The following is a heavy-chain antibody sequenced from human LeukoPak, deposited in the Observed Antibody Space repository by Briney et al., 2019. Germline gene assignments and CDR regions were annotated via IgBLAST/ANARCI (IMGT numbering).Heavy chain of an antibody. CDR2: ISWNSASI. CDR3: AKAAEIDDSSGYYYFDY. Sequence: GGSLRLSCAASGFIFDDYAMHWVRQAPGKDLEWVSGISWNSASIGYADSVKGRFTISRDNAKNSLYLQMNSLRAEDTALYYCAKAAEIDDSSGYYYFDYWGQGTLVTVSS. V-gene: IGHV3-9*01. CDR1: GFIFDDYA. D-gene: IGHD3-22*01. J-gene: IGHJ4*02.